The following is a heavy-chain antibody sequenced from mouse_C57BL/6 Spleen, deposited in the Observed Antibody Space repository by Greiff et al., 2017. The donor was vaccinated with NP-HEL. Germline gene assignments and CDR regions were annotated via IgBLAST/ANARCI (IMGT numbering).Heavy chain of an antibody. CDR1: GYAFSSSW. CDR2: IYPGDGDT. V-gene: IGHV1-82*01. Sequence: VQLVESGPELVKPGASVKISCKASGYAFSSSWMNWVKQRPGKGLEWIGRIYPGDGDTNYNGKFKGKATLTADKSSSTAYMQLSSLTSEDSAVYFCAREYYYGFAYWGQGTLVTVSA. J-gene: IGHJ3*01. D-gene: IGHD1-1*01. CDR3: AREYYYGFAY.